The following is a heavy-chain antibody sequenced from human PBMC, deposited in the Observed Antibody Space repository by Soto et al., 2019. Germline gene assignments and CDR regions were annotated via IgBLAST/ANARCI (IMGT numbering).Heavy chain of an antibody. V-gene: IGHV6-1*01. D-gene: IGHD6-6*01. Sequence: SQTLSLTCAISGDSVSSNSAAWNWIRQSPSRGLEWLGRTYYRSKWYNDYAVSVKSRITINPDTSKNQVSLQLNSVTPEDTAVSYCATDQKPLGPYYYCYGMDVRHQGPPMT. J-gene: IGHJ6*02. CDR2: TYYRSKWYN. CDR1: GDSVSSNSAA. CDR3: ATDQKPLGPYYYCYGMDV.